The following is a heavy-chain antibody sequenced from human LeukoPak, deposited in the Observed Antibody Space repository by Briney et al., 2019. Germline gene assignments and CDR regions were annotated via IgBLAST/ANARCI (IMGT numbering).Heavy chain of an antibody. CDR2: INTNTGNP. CDR1: GYTFTSYA. CDR3: ARVVPLYYGSGSYAFDY. D-gene: IGHD3-10*01. Sequence: ASVKVSCKASGYTFTSYAMNWVRQAPGQGLEWMGWINTNTGNPTYAQGFTGRFVFSLDTSVSTAYLQISSLKAEDTAVYYCARVVPLYYGSGSYAFDYWGQGTLVTVSS. V-gene: IGHV7-4-1*02. J-gene: IGHJ4*02.